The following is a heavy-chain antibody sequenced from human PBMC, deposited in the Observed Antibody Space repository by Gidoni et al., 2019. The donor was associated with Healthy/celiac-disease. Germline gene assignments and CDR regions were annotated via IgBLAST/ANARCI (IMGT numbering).Heavy chain of an antibody. CDR2: IYSGGST. Sequence: EVQLVESGGGLIQPGGSLRLSCAASGLPVSSNYRSWVRQAPGKGLEWVSVIYSGGSTYYADSVKGRFTISRDNSKNTLYLQMNSLRAEDTAVYYCARGGGSGRGSHMDVWGKGTTVTVSS. J-gene: IGHJ6*03. CDR3: ARGGGSGRGSHMDV. CDR1: GLPVSSNY. V-gene: IGHV3-53*01. D-gene: IGHD2-15*01.